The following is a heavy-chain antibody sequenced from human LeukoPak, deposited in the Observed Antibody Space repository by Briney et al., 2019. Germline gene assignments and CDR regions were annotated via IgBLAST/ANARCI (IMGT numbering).Heavy chain of an antibody. J-gene: IGHJ4*02. CDR1: GYTFTGYY. CDR2: INPNSGGT. V-gene: IGHV1-2*02. CDR3: ARDVRDSSSYDDY. Sequence: GASVKVSCKASGYTFTGYYMHWVRQAPGQGLEWMGWINPNSGGTNYAQKCQGRVTMTRDTSISTAYMELSRLRSDDTAVYYCARDVRDSSSYDDYWSQGTLVTVSS. D-gene: IGHD6-13*01.